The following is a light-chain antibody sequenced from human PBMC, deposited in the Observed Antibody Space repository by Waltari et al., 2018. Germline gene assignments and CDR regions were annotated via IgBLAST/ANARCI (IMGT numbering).Light chain of an antibody. V-gene: IGKV1-33*01. CDR2: DTS. J-gene: IGKJ3*01. Sequence: DIQMTPSPSSLSAYVRDSDTITCQASQDITNYVNWYQQKPGKTPKLLIYDTSNLEIGVPSRFSGSQSGTHFTFTISSLQPEDAGTYYCQRYDNLPIFAFGPGTKVDIK. CDR3: QRYDNLPIFA. CDR1: QDITNY.